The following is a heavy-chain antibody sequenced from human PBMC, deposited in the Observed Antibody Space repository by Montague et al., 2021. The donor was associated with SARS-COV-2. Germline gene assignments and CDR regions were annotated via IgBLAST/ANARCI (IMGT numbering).Heavy chain of an antibody. CDR3: ASTVDYYAHFDS. CDR2: TCYSGMA. Sequence: SETLSLTCTLSGGSISSQTSCWGWVRLPPGKGLEWIGSTCYSGMAHYTPSLKSRLIISLDTSKTHVSLKLRSVTAADTAVYYCASTVDYYAHFDSWGQGTLVSVSS. D-gene: IGHD3-22*01. CDR1: GGSISSQTSC. V-gene: IGHV4-39*07. J-gene: IGHJ4*02.